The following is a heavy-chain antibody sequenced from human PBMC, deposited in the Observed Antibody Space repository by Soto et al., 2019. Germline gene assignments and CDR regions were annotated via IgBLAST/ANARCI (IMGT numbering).Heavy chain of an antibody. CDR3: ARIVGDGYNSHFDY. V-gene: IGHV3-11*06. Sequence: PGGSLRLSCAASGFTFSDYYMSWIRQAPGKGLEWVSYISSSSSYTNYADSVKGRFTISRDNAKNSLYLQMNSLRAEDTAVYYCARIVGDGYNSHFDYWGQGTLVTVSS. CDR1: GFTFSDYY. CDR2: ISSSSSYT. D-gene: IGHD5-12*01. J-gene: IGHJ4*02.